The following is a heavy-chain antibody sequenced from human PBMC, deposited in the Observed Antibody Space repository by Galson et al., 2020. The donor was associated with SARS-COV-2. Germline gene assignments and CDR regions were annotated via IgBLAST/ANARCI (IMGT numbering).Heavy chain of an antibody. J-gene: IGHJ4*02. D-gene: IGHD3-22*01. V-gene: IGHV3-15*01. CDR3: ATLLNYYNSSGYIPFDY. CDR1: GFTFSNAW. CDR2: ISGKTDGGTT. Sequence: GESLKISCAASGFTFSNAWMSWVRQAPGRGLEWVGRISGKTDGGTTDYAAPVKGRFSVSRDDSKNTLYLQMNSLKTEDTAVYYCATLLNYYNSSGYIPFDYWGQGTLVTVSS.